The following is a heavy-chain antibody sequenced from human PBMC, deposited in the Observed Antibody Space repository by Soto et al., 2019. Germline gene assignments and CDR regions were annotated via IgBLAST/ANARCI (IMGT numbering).Heavy chain of an antibody. J-gene: IGHJ5*02. CDR3: ARGIATGQLAP. Sequence: ASVKVSCKASGYTFTSYGISWVRQAPGQGLEWMGWISAYNGNTKYSQKLQGRVTMTKDTSTSTAYMELRSLRSDDTAVYYCARGIATGQLAPWGQGTLVTVSS. V-gene: IGHV1-18*04. D-gene: IGHD2-15*01. CDR1: GYTFTSYG. CDR2: ISAYNGNT.